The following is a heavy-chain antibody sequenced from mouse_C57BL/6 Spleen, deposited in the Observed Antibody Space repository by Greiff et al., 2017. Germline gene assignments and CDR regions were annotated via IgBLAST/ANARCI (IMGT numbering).Heavy chain of an antibody. CDR1: GYTFTDYY. Sequence: VQLQQSGPELVKPGASVKISCKASGYTFTDYYINWVKQRPGQGLEWIGWIFPGSGSTYYNEKFKGKATLTVDKSSSTAYMWLSSLTSEDSAVYCCARSVNWAPDVWGTGTTVTVAS. CDR3: ARSVNWAPDV. D-gene: IGHD4-1*01. J-gene: IGHJ1*03. V-gene: IGHV1-75*01. CDR2: IFPGSGST.